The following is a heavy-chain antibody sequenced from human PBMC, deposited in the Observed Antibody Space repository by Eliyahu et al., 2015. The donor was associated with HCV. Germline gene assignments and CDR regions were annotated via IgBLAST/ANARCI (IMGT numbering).Heavy chain of an antibody. J-gene: IGHJ4*02. D-gene: IGHD3-22*01. Sequence: QVRLVESGGSVVQVGTSLRLSCAASGFTXXLCXSFGFHWVRQAPGKGLGWVAVVWTHANKKYYVDSAKGRFIISRDNSQNIVYLQMNDLRPDDTAIYYCTRDDDTSSHYSRFLYWGQGTLVTVSS. CDR3: TRDDDTSSHYSRFLY. CDR2: VWTHANKK. V-gene: IGHV3-33*01. CDR1: GFTXXLCXSFG.